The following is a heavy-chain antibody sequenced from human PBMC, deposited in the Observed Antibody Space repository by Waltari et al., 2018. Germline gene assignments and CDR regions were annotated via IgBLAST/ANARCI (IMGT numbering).Heavy chain of an antibody. D-gene: IGHD3-22*01. J-gene: IGHJ3*02. CDR3: ATLEYYYDSSGYYGGPDAFDI. Sequence: QVQLVQSGSELKKPGASVKVSCKASGYTFTSYAMNWVRQAPGQGLEWMGWINTNTGNPTYAQGFTGRFVFSLDTSVSTAYLQISSLKAEDTAVYYCATLEYYYDSSGYYGGPDAFDIWGQGTMVTVSS. CDR1: GYTFTSYA. CDR2: INTNTGNP. V-gene: IGHV7-4-1*02.